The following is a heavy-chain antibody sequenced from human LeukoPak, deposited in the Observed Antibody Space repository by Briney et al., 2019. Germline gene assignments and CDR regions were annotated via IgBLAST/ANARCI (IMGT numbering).Heavy chain of an antibody. CDR1: GGSISRSSYY. CDR2: IYYSGST. V-gene: IGHV4-39*07. J-gene: IGHJ4*02. CDR3: ARVVRYYYDSSGYHDY. Sequence: SETLSLTCTVSGGSISRSSYYWGWIRQPPGKGLEWIGSIYYSGSTYYNPSLKSRVTISVDTSKNQFSLKLSSVTAADTAVYYCARVVRYYYDSSGYHDYWGQGTLVTVSS. D-gene: IGHD3-22*01.